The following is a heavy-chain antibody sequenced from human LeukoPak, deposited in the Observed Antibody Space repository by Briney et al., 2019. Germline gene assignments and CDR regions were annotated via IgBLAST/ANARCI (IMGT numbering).Heavy chain of an antibody. D-gene: IGHD3-3*01. Sequence: QPGGSLRLSCAASGFTFSSYAMSWVRRAPGKGLEWVSAISGSGGSTYYADSVKGRFTISRDNSKNTLYLQMNSLRAEDTAVYYCAKGLNYDFWSGYYTGAFDIWGQGTMVTVSS. CDR2: ISGSGGST. CDR1: GFTFSSYA. V-gene: IGHV3-23*01. J-gene: IGHJ3*02. CDR3: AKGLNYDFWSGYYTGAFDI.